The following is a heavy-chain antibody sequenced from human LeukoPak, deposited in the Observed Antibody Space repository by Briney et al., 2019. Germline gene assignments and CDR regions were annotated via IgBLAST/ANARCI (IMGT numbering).Heavy chain of an antibody. Sequence: WIRQSPGKGLEWVGRIKSKTDGGTTDYAAPVKGRFTISRDDSKNTLYLQMNSLKTEDTAVYYCTTDIVVVPAAYMPEDYYYYMDVWGKGTTVTVSS. V-gene: IGHV3-15*01. CDR3: TTDIVVVPAAYMPEDYYYYMDV. J-gene: IGHJ6*03. D-gene: IGHD2-2*01. CDR2: IKSKTDGGTT.